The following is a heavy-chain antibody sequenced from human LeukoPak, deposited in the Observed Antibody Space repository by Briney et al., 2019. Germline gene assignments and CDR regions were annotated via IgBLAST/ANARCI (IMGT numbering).Heavy chain of an antibody. J-gene: IGHJ6*02. CDR1: GFTFSYYY. CDR3: ARALWEGVYYYYGMDV. D-gene: IGHD1-26*01. CDR2: ISSSGSTI. V-gene: IGHV3-11*01. Sequence: GSLRLSCAASGFTFSYYYMSWIRQAPGKGLEWVSYISSSGSTIYYADSVKGRFTISRDNAKNSLYLQMNSLRAEDTAVYYWARALWEGVYYYYGMDVWGQGTTVTVSS.